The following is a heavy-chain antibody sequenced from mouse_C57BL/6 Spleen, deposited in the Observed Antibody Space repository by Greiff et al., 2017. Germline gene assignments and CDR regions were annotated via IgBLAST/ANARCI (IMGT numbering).Heavy chain of an antibody. D-gene: IGHD1-1*01. CDR2: IYPSDSET. CDR1: GYTFTSYW. CDR3: ARSTTVVATDYFDY. J-gene: IGHJ2*01. V-gene: IGHV1-52*01. Sequence: QVQLQQPGAELVRPGSSVKLSCKASGYTFTSYWMHWVKQRPIQGLEWIGNIYPSDSETHYNQKFKDKATLTVDKSSSTAYMQLSSLTSEDSAVYYCARSTTVVATDYFDYWGQGTTLTVSS.